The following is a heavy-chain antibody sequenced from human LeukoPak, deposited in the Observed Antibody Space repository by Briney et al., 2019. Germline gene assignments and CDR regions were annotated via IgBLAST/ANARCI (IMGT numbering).Heavy chain of an antibody. D-gene: IGHD3-22*01. V-gene: IGHV1-46*01. CDR3: ARDADTITMIDVVTSHGMDV. CDR1: GYTFTSNY. CDR2: INPSGGST. J-gene: IGHJ6*02. Sequence: APVKVSCEASGYTFTSNYMHWVRQAPGQGLEWMGQINPSGGSTTYAQKFQGRVTMTRDTSTSTVYMELSSLRSEDTAVYSCARDADTITMIDVVTSHGMDVWGQGTTVTVSS.